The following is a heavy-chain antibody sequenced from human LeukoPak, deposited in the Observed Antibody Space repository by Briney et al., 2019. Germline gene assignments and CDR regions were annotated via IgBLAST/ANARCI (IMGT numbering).Heavy chain of an antibody. CDR1: GGSVNGYY. D-gene: IGHD1-7*01. CDR3: ARDPPEDEWNSLDS. J-gene: IGHJ4*02. Sequence: SETLSLTCTVSGGSVNGYYWNWIRQAPGKGLEWIGFIHYSGLTVYSPSIQSRVSMSVDTSRNQFSLDLSSVTAADTALYYCARDPPEDEWNSLDSWGQGILVTVSS. CDR2: IHYSGLT. V-gene: IGHV4-59*02.